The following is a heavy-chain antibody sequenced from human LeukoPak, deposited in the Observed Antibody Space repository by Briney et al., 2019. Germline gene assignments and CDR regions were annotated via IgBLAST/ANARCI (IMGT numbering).Heavy chain of an antibody. Sequence: ASVKVSCKASGYTFTSYDINWVRQVTGQGLEWMGWINPNSGDTSYSVRFQGRVTMTRDTSITTAYMELTRLTSDDTAVYYCTRGQSIWAAAGLIIDFWGQGTLVSVSS. V-gene: IGHV1-8*01. CDR3: TRGQSIWAAAGLIIDF. D-gene: IGHD6-13*01. J-gene: IGHJ4*02. CDR1: GYTFTSYD. CDR2: INPNSGDT.